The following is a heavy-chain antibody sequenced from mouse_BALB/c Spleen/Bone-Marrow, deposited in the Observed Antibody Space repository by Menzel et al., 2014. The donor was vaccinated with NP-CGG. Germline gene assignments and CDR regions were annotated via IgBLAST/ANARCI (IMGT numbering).Heavy chain of an antibody. Sequence: EVQLQQSGAELVKPGASVKMSCTASGFNFTDHYMHWVKQRPGQGLEWIGRVDPANGNTKYDPKFQGKATITADTSSNTAYLQLSSLPSEDTAVYYCAPYYYGRWFTYWGQGTLVTVSA. CDR1: GFNFTDHY. CDR3: APYYYGRWFTY. V-gene: IGHV14-3*02. J-gene: IGHJ3*01. CDR2: VDPANGNT. D-gene: IGHD1-1*01.